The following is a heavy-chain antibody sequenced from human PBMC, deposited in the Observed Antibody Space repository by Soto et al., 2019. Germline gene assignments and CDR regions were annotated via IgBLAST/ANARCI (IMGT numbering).Heavy chain of an antibody. CDR3: ARGNHRWLQLWYFDL. CDR1: GGTFSSYT. D-gene: IGHD5-12*01. CDR2: IIPIFGTA. V-gene: IGHV1-69*12. J-gene: IGHJ2*01. Sequence: QVQLVQSGAEVKKPGSSVTVSCKASGGTFSSYTISWVRQAPGQGLEWMGGIIPIFGTANYAQKFQGRVTIXAEASXXTAYMELSSLRSEDTAVYYCARGNHRWLQLWYFDLWGRGTLVTVSS.